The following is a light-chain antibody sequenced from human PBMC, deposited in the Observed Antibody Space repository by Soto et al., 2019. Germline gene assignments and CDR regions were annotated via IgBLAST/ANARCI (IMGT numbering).Light chain of an antibody. CDR3: QQANSFPLT. V-gene: IGKV1-12*01. CDR2: TAS. Sequence: DIQMTQSPSSVSASVGDRVTITCRASQGISSLLAWYQQKPGKAPNLLIHTASSLQSGVPSRFSDSGSRTDFTLTISSLQPEDFATYYCQQANSFPLTFGGVTKVEIK. CDR1: QGISSL. J-gene: IGKJ4*01.